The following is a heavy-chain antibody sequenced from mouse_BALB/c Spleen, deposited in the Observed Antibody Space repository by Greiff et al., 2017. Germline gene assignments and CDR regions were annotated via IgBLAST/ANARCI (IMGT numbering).Heavy chain of an antibody. D-gene: IGHD2-1*01. CDR2: ISYSGST. Sequence: EVQLQQSGPGLVKPSQSLSLTCTVTGYSITSDYAWNWIRQFPGNKLEWMGYISYSGSTSYNPSLKSRISITRDTSKNQFFLQLNSVTTEDTATYYCARAIRYGNYLDYWGQGTSVTVSS. V-gene: IGHV3-2*02. J-gene: IGHJ4*01. CDR1: GYSITSDYA. CDR3: ARAIRYGNYLDY.